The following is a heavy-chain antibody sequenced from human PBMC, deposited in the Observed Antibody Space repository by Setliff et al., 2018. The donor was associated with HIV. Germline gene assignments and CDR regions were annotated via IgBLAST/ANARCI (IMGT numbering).Heavy chain of an antibody. V-gene: IGHV3-48*01. J-gene: IGHJ4*02. Sequence: GESLKISCAASGFTFSSYSMNWVRQAPGKGLEWVSYISSSSSTIYYADSVKGRFTISRDNAKNSLYLQMNSLRAEDTAVYYCARVGTLFDYWGQGTLVTVSS. CDR3: ARVGTLFDY. CDR2: ISSSSSTI. CDR1: GFTFSSYS. D-gene: IGHD3-10*01.